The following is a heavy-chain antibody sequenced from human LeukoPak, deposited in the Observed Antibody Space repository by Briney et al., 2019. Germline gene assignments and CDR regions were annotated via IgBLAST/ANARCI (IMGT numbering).Heavy chain of an antibody. CDR3: ARGGLRFDYFDH. Sequence: SVKVSCKASGGTFSSYAISWVRQAPGQGLEWMGRIIPILGITNYAQKFQGRVTITADKSTSTAYMELSSLRSEDTAVYYCARGGLRFDYFDHWGQGTLVTVS. CDR2: IIPILGIT. J-gene: IGHJ4*02. CDR1: GGTFSSYA. D-gene: IGHD5-12*01. V-gene: IGHV1-69*04.